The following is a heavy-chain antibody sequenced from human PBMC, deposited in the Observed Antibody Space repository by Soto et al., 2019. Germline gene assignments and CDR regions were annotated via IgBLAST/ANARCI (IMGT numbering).Heavy chain of an antibody. V-gene: IGHV3-21*01. CDR1: GFTFSSYS. D-gene: IGHD4-17*01. CDR2: ISSSSSYI. J-gene: IGHJ4*02. Sequence: GGSLRLSCAASGFTFSSYSMNWVRQAPGKGLEWVSSISSSSSYIYYADSVKGRFTISRDNAKNSLYLQMNSLRAEDTAVYYCASKTTVTTGGDYWGQGTLVTVSS. CDR3: ASKTTVTTGGDY.